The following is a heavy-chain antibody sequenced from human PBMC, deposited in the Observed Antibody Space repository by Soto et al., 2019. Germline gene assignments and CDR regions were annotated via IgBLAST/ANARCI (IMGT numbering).Heavy chain of an antibody. D-gene: IGHD3-10*01. CDR3: ARDWRITMVRGVIINAYGMDV. J-gene: IGHJ6*02. V-gene: IGHV3-48*04. CDR1: GFTFSIHA. Sequence: PGGSLRLSCAASGFTFSIHAMNWVRQAPGKGLEWVSYISSSSTIYYADSVKGRFTISRDNAKNSLYLQMNSLRAEDTAVYYCARDWRITMVRGVIINAYGMDVWGQGTTVTVSS. CDR2: ISSSSTI.